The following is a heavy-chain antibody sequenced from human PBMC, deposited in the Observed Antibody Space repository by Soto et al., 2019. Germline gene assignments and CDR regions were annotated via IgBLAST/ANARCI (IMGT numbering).Heavy chain of an antibody. V-gene: IGHV3-30*04. CDR2: ISKDGMNK. J-gene: IGHJ5*02. D-gene: IGHD6-19*01. Sequence: QVRLVESGGGVVQPGRSLRLSCTASGFSFSSYAMYWFRQPPGKGLEWVAVISKDGMNKNKADSVKGRVTVSRDNANYSLDLQLNKLRGEDTAMYYCARDMYSSDYFVTWFEPWGQGTLVTVSS. CDR3: ARDMYSSDYFVTWFEP. CDR1: GFSFSSYA.